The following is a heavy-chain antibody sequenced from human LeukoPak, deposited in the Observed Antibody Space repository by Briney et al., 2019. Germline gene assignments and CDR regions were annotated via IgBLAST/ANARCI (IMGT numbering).Heavy chain of an antibody. CDR2: IIPILGIA. J-gene: IGHJ4*02. CDR3: ARARHSGYDSDYFDY. CDR1: GGTFSSYA. Sequence: GASVKVSCKASGGTFSSYAISWVRQAPGQGLEWMGRIIPILGIANYAQKFQGRVTITADKSTSTAYMELSSLGSEDTAVYYCARARHSGYDSDYFDYWGQGTLVTVSS. D-gene: IGHD5-12*01. V-gene: IGHV1-69*04.